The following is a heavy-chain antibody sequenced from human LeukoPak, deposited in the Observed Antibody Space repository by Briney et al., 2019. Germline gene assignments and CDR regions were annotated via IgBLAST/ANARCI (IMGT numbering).Heavy chain of an antibody. D-gene: IGHD2-15*01. V-gene: IGHV3-11*04. CDR1: GFTFSDYY. Sequence: EPGGSLRLSCAASGFTFSDYYMSWIRQAPGKELEWVSGIRGSGDSTYYADSVKGRFTISRDNAKNTLYLQMNSLRAEDTAVYYCARGGPLLDFDYWGQGTLVTVSS. CDR3: ARGGPLLDFDY. J-gene: IGHJ4*02. CDR2: IRGSGDST.